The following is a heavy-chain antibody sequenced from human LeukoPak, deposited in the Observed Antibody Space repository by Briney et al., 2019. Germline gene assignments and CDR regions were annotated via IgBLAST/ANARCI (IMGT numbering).Heavy chain of an antibody. CDR2: IKSKADGGTT. Sequence: GGSLRLSCAASGFTFSSYAMSWVRQAPGKGLEWAGRIKSKADGGTTDYAAPVKGRFTISRDDSKNTLYLQMNSLKTEDTAVYYCTTDPALMDVWGQGTTVTVSS. CDR1: GFTFSSYA. J-gene: IGHJ6*02. V-gene: IGHV3-15*01. CDR3: TTDPALMDV.